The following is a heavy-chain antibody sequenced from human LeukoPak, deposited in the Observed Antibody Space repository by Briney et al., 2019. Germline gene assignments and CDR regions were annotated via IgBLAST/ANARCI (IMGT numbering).Heavy chain of an antibody. CDR3: ARDGAAAGTKFPSDSVYYYMDV. Sequence: PSETLSLTCGVYSGSLSDKYCSWIRQPPGKGLEWIGEINPSGRTNYNPSLKSRVTMSIDTSKNQFSLKLSSVTAADTAVYYCARDGAAAGTKFPSDSVYYYMDVWGTGTTVTVSS. D-gene: IGHD6-13*01. J-gene: IGHJ6*03. CDR2: INPSGRT. V-gene: IGHV4-34*01. CDR1: SGSLSDKY.